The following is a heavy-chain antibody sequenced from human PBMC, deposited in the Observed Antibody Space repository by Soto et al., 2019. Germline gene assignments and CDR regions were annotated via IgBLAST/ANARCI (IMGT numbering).Heavy chain of an antibody. Sequence: QVQLVQSGAEEKKPGASVKVSCRTSGYTFTNYDINWVRQAPGQGLEWMGWMNPYNGRTGYAQNFQGRVTMTRNTSMSTAYMELSSLRSDDTAVYCCARGPGDLGYFDYWGQGDLVTVSS. V-gene: IGHV1-8*01. CDR2: MNPYNGRT. CDR1: GYTFTNYD. CDR3: ARGPGDLGYFDY. D-gene: IGHD3-10*01. J-gene: IGHJ4*02.